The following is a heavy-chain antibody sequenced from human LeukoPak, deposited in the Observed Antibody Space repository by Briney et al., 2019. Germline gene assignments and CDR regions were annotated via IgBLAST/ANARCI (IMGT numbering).Heavy chain of an antibody. Sequence: WASVKVSCKVSGYTLTELSMHWVRQAPGKGLEWMGGFDPEDGETIYAQKFQGRVTMTEDTSTDTAYMELSSLRSEDTAVYYCARGECGGDCPRGFDPWGQGTLVTVSS. D-gene: IGHD2-21*02. CDR3: ARGECGGDCPRGFDP. V-gene: IGHV1-24*01. CDR2: FDPEDGET. CDR1: GYTLTELS. J-gene: IGHJ5*02.